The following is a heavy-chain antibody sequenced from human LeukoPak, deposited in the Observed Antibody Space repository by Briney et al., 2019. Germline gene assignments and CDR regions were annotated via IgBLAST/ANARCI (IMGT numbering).Heavy chain of an antibody. CDR1: GFTFSSYG. J-gene: IGHJ5*02. Sequence: GRSQRLSCAATGFTFSSYGMHWVRQVPGKGLEWVAVISYDGSNKYYADSVKGRFTISRDNSKNTLYLQMNSLRAEDTAVYYCAKAPYGGNPYSWFDPWGQGTLVTVSS. D-gene: IGHD4-23*01. CDR3: AKAPYGGNPYSWFDP. V-gene: IGHV3-30*18. CDR2: ISYDGSNK.